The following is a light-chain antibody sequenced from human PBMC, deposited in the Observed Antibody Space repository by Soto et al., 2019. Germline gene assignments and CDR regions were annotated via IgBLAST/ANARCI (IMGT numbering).Light chain of an antibody. CDR3: QQRSNWPRT. V-gene: IGKV3D-20*02. J-gene: IGKJ1*01. CDR1: QSVSSSY. Sequence: EIVLTQSPGTLSLSPGERATLSCRGSQSVSSSYLAWYQQKPGQAPRLLIYGASSRATGIPDRFSGSGSGTDFTLTISSLEPEDFAVYYCQQRSNWPRTFGQGTKVDIK. CDR2: GAS.